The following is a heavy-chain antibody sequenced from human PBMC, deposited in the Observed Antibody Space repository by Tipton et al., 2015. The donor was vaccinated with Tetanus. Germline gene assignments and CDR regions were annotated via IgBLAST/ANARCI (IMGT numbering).Heavy chain of an antibody. CDR1: GFTFSSYA. CDR3: AREATGDYYPAF. D-gene: IGHD3-9*01. Sequence: GSLRLSCAASGFTFSSYAMDWVRQAPGKGLEWVSTITSSGHTFYADSVRGRFSISRDNAKNSLVLQMDSLRADDTAVYYCAREATGDYYPAFWGQGTRVAVSS. V-gene: IGHV3-69-1*02. J-gene: IGHJ1*01. CDR2: ITSSGHT.